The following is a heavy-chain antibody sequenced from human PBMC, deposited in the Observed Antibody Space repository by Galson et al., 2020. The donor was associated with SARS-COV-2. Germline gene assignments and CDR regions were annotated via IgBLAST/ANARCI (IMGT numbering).Heavy chain of an antibody. CDR1: GFTFTSSA. CDR2: IVVGSGNT. D-gene: IGHD2-2*02. V-gene: IGHV1-58*02. J-gene: IGHJ2*01. CDR3: AAVLDCSSTSCYSHWYFDL. Sequence: SVKVSCKASGFTFTSSAMQWVRQARGQRLEWIGWIVVGSGNTNYAQKFQERVTITRDMSTSTAYMELSSLRSEDTAVYYCAAVLDCSSTSCYSHWYFDLWGRGTLVTVSS.